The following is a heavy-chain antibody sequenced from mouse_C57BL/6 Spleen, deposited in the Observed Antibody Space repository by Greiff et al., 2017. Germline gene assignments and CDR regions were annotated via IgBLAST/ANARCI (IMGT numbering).Heavy chain of an antibody. Sequence: VQLQQSGAELVRPGASVTLSCKASGYTFTDYEMHWVKQTPVHGLEWIGAIDPETGGTAYNQKFKGKAILTADKSSSTAYMELRSLTSEDSAVYYCTRPAYSYPIAMDYWGQGTSVTVSS. CDR1: GYTFTDYE. V-gene: IGHV1-15*01. CDR2: IDPETGGT. CDR3: TRPAYSYPIAMDY. D-gene: IGHD2-12*01. J-gene: IGHJ4*01.